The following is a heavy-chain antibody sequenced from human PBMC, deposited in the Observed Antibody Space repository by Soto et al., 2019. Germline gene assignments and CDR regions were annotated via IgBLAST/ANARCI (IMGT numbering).Heavy chain of an antibody. CDR2: ISAYNGHT. V-gene: IGHV1-18*01. CDR3: VRGDGGYFDH. J-gene: IGHJ4*02. Sequence: QVQLVQSGVEVKKPGASVKVSCKAMGYTFTNYGLSWVRQAPGEGLEWLGWISAYNGHTKYAQKVQDRVTLTTDTSASTAYLELRSLTSEDTAVYYCVRGDGGYFDHWGQGTVVLVSS. CDR1: GYTFTNYG. D-gene: IGHD3-16*01.